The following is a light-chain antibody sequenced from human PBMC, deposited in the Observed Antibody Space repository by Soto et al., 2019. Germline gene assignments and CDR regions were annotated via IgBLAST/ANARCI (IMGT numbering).Light chain of an antibody. V-gene: IGKV3-20*01. Sequence: IVLTQSPGTLSLTPGERATLSCRASQSVRNSYLAWYQQKPGQAPRLLIYGASSRATGIPDRFSGSGSGTDFTLTISRLEPEDFAVYHCHQYGNSPWTFGQGTRLEIK. CDR1: QSVRNSY. CDR3: HQYGNSPWT. CDR2: GAS. J-gene: IGKJ5*01.